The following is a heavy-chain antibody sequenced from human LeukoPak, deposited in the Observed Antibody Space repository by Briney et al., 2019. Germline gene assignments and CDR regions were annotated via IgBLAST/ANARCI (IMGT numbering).Heavy chain of an antibody. Sequence: SETLSLTCTVSGGSISSYYWSWIRQPAGKGLEWIGRIYTNGSTNYNPSLKSRVTMSVDTSKNQFSLKLSSVTAADTAVYYCARDLQLTHYYYYMDVWGKGTTVTVSS. CDR1: GGSISSYY. J-gene: IGHJ6*03. CDR2: IYTNGST. D-gene: IGHD5-18*01. V-gene: IGHV4-4*07. CDR3: ARDLQLTHYYYYMDV.